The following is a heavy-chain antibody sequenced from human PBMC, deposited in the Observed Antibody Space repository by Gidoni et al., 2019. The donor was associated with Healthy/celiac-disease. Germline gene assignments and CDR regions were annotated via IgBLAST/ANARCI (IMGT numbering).Heavy chain of an antibody. Sequence: EVQLLESGGGLVQPGGSVRLSCAASGFTFSSYAMRWVRQAPGKGLEWVSAISGSGGSTYYADSVKGRFTISRDNSKNTLYLQMNSLRAEDTAVYYCAKDRRNWDYYFDYWGQGTLVTVSS. CDR1: GFTFSSYA. CDR3: AKDRRNWDYYFDY. J-gene: IGHJ4*02. D-gene: IGHD7-27*01. V-gene: IGHV3-23*01. CDR2: ISGSGGST.